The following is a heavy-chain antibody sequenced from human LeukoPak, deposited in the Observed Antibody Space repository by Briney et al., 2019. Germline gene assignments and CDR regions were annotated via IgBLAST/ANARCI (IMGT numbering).Heavy chain of an antibody. D-gene: IGHD3-10*01. CDR2: IIPILGIA. V-gene: IGHV1-69*04. CDR1: GGTFSSYA. CDR3: ATAMVRGVNVYAFDI. Sequence: ASVKVSCKASGGTFSSYAISWVRQAPGQGLEWMGRIIPILGIANYAQKFQGRVTITAGKSTSTAYMELSSLRSEDTAVYYCATAMVRGVNVYAFDIWGQGTMVTVSS. J-gene: IGHJ3*02.